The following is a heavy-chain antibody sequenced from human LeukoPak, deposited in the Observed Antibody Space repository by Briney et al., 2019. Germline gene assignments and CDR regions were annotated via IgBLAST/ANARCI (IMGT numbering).Heavy chain of an antibody. CDR1: VYSLTEVS. CDR2: FDREDGET. Sequence: GAAVKVSCKISVYSLTEVSLHWVRQAPGKGLEWMGGFDREDGETIYAQKFQGRVTMTEDTSRDTAYMEVSSLRSEDTAVYYCATDRLITTALGKEDYWGQGTLVTVSS. V-gene: IGHV1-24*01. D-gene: IGHD3-10*01. CDR3: ATDRLITTALGKEDY. J-gene: IGHJ4*02.